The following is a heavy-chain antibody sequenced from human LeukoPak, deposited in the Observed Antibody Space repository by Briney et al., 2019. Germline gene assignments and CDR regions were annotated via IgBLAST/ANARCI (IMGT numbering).Heavy chain of an antibody. D-gene: IGHD6-6*01. J-gene: IGHJ4*02. V-gene: IGHV3-23*01. CDR3: AKGSRSSRPYYFDY. CDR2: ISDTGGRT. CDR1: GFTFRTYA. Sequence: PGGSLRLSCAASGFTFRTYAMNRVRQAPGRGLEWVSVISDTGGRTCFVDSVKGRFTISRDNSKNTLYLQMNSLRAETTAVCYCAKGSRSSRPYYFDYWGQGTLVTVSS.